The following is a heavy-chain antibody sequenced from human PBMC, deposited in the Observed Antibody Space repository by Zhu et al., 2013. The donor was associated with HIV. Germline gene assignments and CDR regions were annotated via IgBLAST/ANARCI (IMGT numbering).Heavy chain of an antibody. J-gene: IGHJ4*02. D-gene: IGHD3-10*01. CDR1: GGTFSSYA. CDR3: ARDIHYGSGSYYPYFDY. V-gene: IGHV1-69*01. CDR2: IIPIFGTA. Sequence: QVQLVQSGAEVKKPGSSVKVSCKASGGTFSSYAISWVRQAPGQGLEWMGGIIPIFGTANYAQKFQGRVTITADESTSTAYMELSSLRSEDTAVYYWARDIHYGSGSYYPYFDYWGQGTLVTVSS.